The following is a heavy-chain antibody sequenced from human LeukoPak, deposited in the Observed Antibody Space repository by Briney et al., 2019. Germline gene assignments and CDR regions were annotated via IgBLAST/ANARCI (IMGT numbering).Heavy chain of an antibody. D-gene: IGHD1-1*01. V-gene: IGHV1-8*01. Sequence: ASVKVSCKASGYTFTRYDINWVRQATGQGLEWMGWMNPNSGNTGYAQQFQGRATMTRTTSISTAYMELSSLRSEDTAVYYCARAVTTNYYYYYMDVWGKGTTVTVSS. CDR1: GYTFTRYD. CDR2: MNPNSGNT. J-gene: IGHJ6*03. CDR3: ARAVTTNYYYYYMDV.